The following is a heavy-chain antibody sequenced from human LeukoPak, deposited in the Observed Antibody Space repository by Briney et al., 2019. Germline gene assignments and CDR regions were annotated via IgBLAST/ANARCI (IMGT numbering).Heavy chain of an antibody. CDR3: AREGAAASFDP. CDR2: IYYSGST. V-gene: IGHV4-59*01. Sequence: SETLSLTCTVSGGSISSYYWSWIRQPPGKGLEWIGYIYYSGSTNYNPSRKSRVTISVDTSKNQFSLKLSSVTAADTAVYYCAREGAAASFDPWGQGTLVTVSS. CDR1: GGSISSYY. D-gene: IGHD6-13*01. J-gene: IGHJ5*02.